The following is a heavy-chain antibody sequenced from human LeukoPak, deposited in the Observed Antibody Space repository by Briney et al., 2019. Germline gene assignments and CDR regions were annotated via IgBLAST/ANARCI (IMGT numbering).Heavy chain of an antibody. Sequence: PGGSLRLSCAASGFTFSIYAMSWVRQAPGKGLEWASAISGSGGSTYYADSVKGRFTISRDNSKNTLYLQMNSLRAEDTAVYYCAKSISGRYDYYGMDVWGQGTTVTVSS. CDR3: AKSISGRYDYYGMDV. D-gene: IGHD6-25*01. V-gene: IGHV3-23*01. CDR2: ISGSGGST. CDR1: GFTFSIYA. J-gene: IGHJ6*02.